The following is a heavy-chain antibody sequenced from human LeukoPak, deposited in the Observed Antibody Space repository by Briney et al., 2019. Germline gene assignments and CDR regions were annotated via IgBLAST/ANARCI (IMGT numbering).Heavy chain of an antibody. CDR1: GYTFTSYG. D-gene: IGHD2-21*02. Sequence: ASVKVSCKASGYTFTSYGISWVRQAPGQGLEWMGWISAYNGNTNYAQKLQGRVTMTTDTSTSTAYMELRSLRPDDTAVYYCARDEAVTATGHWFDPWGQGTLVTVSS. J-gene: IGHJ5*02. V-gene: IGHV1-18*01. CDR2: ISAYNGNT. CDR3: ARDEAVTATGHWFDP.